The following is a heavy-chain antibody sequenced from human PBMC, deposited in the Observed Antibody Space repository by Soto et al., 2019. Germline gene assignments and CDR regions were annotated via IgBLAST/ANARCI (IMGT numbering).Heavy chain of an antibody. CDR3: ARDPERRAPHDYYYYGMDV. CDR2: TYYRSKWYN. Sequence: KQSPTLSLTCAISGDSVSSNSAAWNWIRQSPSRGLEWLGRTYYRSKWYNDYAVSVKSRITINPDTSKNQFSLQLNSVTPEDTAVYYCARDPERRAPHDYYYYGMDVWGQGTTVTVSS. J-gene: IGHJ6*02. D-gene: IGHD1-1*01. V-gene: IGHV6-1*01. CDR1: GDSVSSNSAA.